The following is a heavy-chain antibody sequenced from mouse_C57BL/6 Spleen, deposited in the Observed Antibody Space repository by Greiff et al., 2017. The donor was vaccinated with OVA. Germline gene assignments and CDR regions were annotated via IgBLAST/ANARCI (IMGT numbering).Heavy chain of an antibody. Sequence: EVKLVESGGGLVQPGGSLKLSCAASGFTFSDYYMYWVRQTPEKRLEWVAYISNGGGSTYYPDTVKGRFTISRDNAKNPLYLQMSRLKSEDTAMYYCARQEGLMGLYFDVWGTGTTVTVSS. V-gene: IGHV5-12*01. CDR1: GFTFSDYY. CDR3: ARQEGLMGLYFDV. D-gene: IGHD2-3*01. CDR2: ISNGGGST. J-gene: IGHJ1*03.